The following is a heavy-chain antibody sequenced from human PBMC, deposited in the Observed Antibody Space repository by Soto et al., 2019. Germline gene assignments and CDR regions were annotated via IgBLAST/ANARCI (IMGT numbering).Heavy chain of an antibody. D-gene: IGHD6-13*01. CDR3: ARDNYGVSWQQLPQGLGY. Sequence: PGGSLRLSCAASGFTFSSYGMHWVRQAPGKGLEWVAVIWYDGSNKYYADSVKGRFTISRDNSKNTLYLQMNSLRAEDTAVYYCARDNYGVSWQQLPQGLGYWGQGTLVTVSS. J-gene: IGHJ4*02. CDR2: IWYDGSNK. V-gene: IGHV3-33*01. CDR1: GFTFSSYG.